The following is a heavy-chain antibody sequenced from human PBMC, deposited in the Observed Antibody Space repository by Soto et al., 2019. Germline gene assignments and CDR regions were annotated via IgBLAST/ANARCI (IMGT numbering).Heavy chain of an antibody. J-gene: IGHJ4*02. D-gene: IGHD3-10*01. CDR3: ARDRDDYGSGNYYNRIDF. CDR1: GGIFSTYA. V-gene: IGHV1-69*01. CDR2: IIPIFGTP. Sequence: QVQLVQSGAEVKKPGSSVKVSCKASGGIFSTYAISWLRQAPGQGPEWMGGIIPIFGTPNYAQRFQGRVTITADESKSTAYMELSRLRSEDTAVYYCARDRDDYGSGNYYNRIDFWGQGTLVTVAS.